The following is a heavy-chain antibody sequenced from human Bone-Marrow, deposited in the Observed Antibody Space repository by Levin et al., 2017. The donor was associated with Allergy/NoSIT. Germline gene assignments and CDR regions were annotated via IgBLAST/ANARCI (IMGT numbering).Heavy chain of an antibody. D-gene: IGHD1/OR15-1a*01. CDR1: KFIFDDYG. CDR3: VKSLNTMTIHDGFDF. J-gene: IGHJ3*01. CDR2: ISWNSGKT. Sequence: LTCATSKFIFDDYGMYWVRQAPGKGLAWVSGISWNSGKTHYADSVKGRFIISRDNAKNSLYLQMNSLRTEDTALYYCVKSLNTMTIHDGFDFWGQGTMVTVSA. V-gene: IGHV3-9*01.